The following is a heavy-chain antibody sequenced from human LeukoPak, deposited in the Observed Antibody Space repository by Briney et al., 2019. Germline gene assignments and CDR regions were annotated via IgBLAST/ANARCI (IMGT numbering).Heavy chain of an antibody. V-gene: IGHV1-58*01. Sequence: SVKVSCKASGFTFTSSAVQWVRQARGQRLEWIGWIVVGSGKTNYAQRFQERVTITRDKSTSTVYMELSSLRSEDTAVYYCAAGDCSSTSCRYYYYYYMDVWGKGTTVTVSS. CDR3: AAGDCSSTSCRYYYYYYMDV. CDR1: GFTFTSSA. CDR2: IVVGSGKT. D-gene: IGHD2-2*01. J-gene: IGHJ6*03.